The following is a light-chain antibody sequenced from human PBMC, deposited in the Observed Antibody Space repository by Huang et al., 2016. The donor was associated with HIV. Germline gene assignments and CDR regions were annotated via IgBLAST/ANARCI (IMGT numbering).Light chain of an antibody. CDR2: AAS. CDR3: QQYWSTPPAT. V-gene: IGKV1-NL1*01. Sequence: DIQMTQSPSSLPASVGDRVTITCRASQGNSNSLAWYQQKPGKAPKLLLYAASKLESGVPSRFSGSASGTDYTLTISSLQPEDFATYYCQQYWSTPPATFGQGTKVEIK. J-gene: IGKJ1*01. CDR1: QGNSNS.